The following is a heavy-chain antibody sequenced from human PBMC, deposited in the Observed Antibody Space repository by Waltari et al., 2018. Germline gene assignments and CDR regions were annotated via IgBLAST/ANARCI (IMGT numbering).Heavy chain of an antibody. V-gene: IGHV4-59*01. Sequence: QVQLQESGPGLVKPSETLSLTCTVSGGSISSYYWSWIRKPPGKGLEWIGYIYYSGSTNYNPSLKSRVTISVDTSKNQFSLKLSSVTAADTAVYYCARVGRITMVQGVIDAFDIWGQGTMVTVSS. D-gene: IGHD3-10*01. CDR1: GGSISSYY. CDR2: IYYSGST. J-gene: IGHJ3*02. CDR3: ARVGRITMVQGVIDAFDI.